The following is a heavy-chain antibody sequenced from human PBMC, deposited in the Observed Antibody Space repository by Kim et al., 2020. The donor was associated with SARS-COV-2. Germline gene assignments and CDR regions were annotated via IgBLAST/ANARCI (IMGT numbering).Heavy chain of an antibody. CDR3: ARGDSSSDFDY. V-gene: IGHV4-34*01. Sequence: SETLSLTCAVYGGSFSGYYWSWIRQPPGKGLEWIGEINHSGSTNYNPSLKSRVTISVDTSKNQFSLKLSSVTAADTAVYYCARGDSSSDFDYWGQGTLVTVSS. D-gene: IGHD6-13*01. CDR2: INHSGST. CDR1: GGSFSGYY. J-gene: IGHJ4*02.